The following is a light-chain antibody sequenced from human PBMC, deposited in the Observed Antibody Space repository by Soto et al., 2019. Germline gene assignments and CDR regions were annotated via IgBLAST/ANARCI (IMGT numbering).Light chain of an antibody. CDR1: QSISSW. CDR3: QQYESYSPLT. Sequence: DIQMTQSPSTLSAFVGDRVTITCRASQSISSWLAWYQQKPGKAPKLLIYDAYSLESGVPSRFSGRRSGTEFTLTIAGLQPEDFATYYCQQYESYSPLTFGGGTKVDIK. J-gene: IGKJ4*01. CDR2: DAY. V-gene: IGKV1-5*01.